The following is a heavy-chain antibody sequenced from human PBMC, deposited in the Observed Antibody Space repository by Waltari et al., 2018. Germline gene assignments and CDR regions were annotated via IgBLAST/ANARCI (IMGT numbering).Heavy chain of an antibody. CDR2: SKSDGSAT. D-gene: IGHD1-26*01. CDR3: ASDVHSGRYGWFDP. Sequence: EVQLFESGGGLVQPGGSLRLSCGASGFTLSTLWGHWVLQVPGKGLVWVSRSKSDGSATSYADSVKGRFTISRDNAKNTVYLQMNSLRVEDTAVYHCASDVHSGRYGWFDPWGQGTLVTVSS. CDR1: GFTLSTLW. J-gene: IGHJ5*02. V-gene: IGHV3-74*02.